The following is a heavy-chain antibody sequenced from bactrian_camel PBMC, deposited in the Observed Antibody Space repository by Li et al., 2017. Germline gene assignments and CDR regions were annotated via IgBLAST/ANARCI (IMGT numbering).Heavy chain of an antibody. D-gene: IGHD2*01. CDR3: AARGPYCYTKLSVADFTY. CDR2: IYTDDGRT. Sequence: HVQLVESGGGSVQAGGSLRLSCAASGRTYGRDCISWFRQGPGKEREGIAGIYTDDGRTYYADSVKGRFTISQDNAKNTVYLQMNSLKPEDTAMYYCAARGPYCYTKLSVADFTYWGQGTQVTVS. J-gene: IGHJ6*01. V-gene: IGHV3S1*01. CDR1: GRTYGRDC.